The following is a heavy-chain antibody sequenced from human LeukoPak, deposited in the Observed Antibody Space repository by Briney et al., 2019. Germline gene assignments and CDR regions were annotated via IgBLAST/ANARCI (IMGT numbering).Heavy chain of an antibody. CDR2: ISNDNTYI. D-gene: IGHD4-11*01. CDR3: ARNDYTQHRGYCVDY. CDR1: GFTLSSYS. J-gene: IGHJ4*02. V-gene: IGHV3-21*01. Sequence: GGSLRLSCAASGFTLSSYSMNWVRQAPGKGLEWVSSISNDNTYIYYSDSVKGRFTISRDNSKSPLYLQMNDLRAEDTAVYYCARNDYTQHRGYCVDYWGQGTLVTVSS.